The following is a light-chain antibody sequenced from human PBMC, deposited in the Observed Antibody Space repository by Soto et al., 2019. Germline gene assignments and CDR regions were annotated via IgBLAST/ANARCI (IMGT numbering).Light chain of an antibody. V-gene: IGKV3-20*01. CDR2: GAS. Sequence: EIGLTQSPGTLSLSPGETGTLSCRASQSVSDFYLAWYQQKPGQAPRLLIYGASSRATGIPDRFSGSGSGTEFTLTISRLEAEDFAVYYCQQYGNSPVTFGQGTKVEIK. CDR1: QSVSDFY. CDR3: QQYGNSPVT. J-gene: IGKJ1*01.